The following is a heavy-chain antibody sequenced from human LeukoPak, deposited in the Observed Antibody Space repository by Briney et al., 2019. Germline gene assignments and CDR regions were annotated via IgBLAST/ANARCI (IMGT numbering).Heavy chain of an antibody. Sequence: QSGGSLRLSCAASGFTFNSYTMSWVRQAPGKGLEWVSAISGSGGSTYYAVSVKGRFTISRDNSKNTLYLQMNSLRAEDTAVYYCAKDGLVVAAAAEYFQHWGQGTLVTVSS. CDR2: ISGSGGST. J-gene: IGHJ1*01. V-gene: IGHV3-23*01. CDR1: GFTFNSYT. D-gene: IGHD2-15*01. CDR3: AKDGLVVAAAAEYFQH.